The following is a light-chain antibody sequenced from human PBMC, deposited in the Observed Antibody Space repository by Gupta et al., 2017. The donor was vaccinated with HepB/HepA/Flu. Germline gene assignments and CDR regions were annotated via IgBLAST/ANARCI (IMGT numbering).Light chain of an antibody. Sequence: QSALTQPASVSGSPGQSITISCTGTSSDVGSYNLVSWYQQHPGKAPKLMIYEVSKRPSGVSDRFSGSKSGNTASLTISGRQAEDEADYYCCSYRNTVLFGGGTELTVL. V-gene: IGLV2-23*02. CDR3: CSYRNTVL. CDR2: EVS. CDR1: SSDVGSYNL. J-gene: IGLJ3*02.